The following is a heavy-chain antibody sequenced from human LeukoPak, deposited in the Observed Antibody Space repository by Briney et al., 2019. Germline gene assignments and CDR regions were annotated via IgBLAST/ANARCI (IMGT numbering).Heavy chain of an antibody. CDR3: AGGWYFDY. J-gene: IGHJ4*02. CDR1: SASISSTNHN. CDR2: IYYSGST. D-gene: IGHD3-16*01. Sequence: SETLSLTCTVSSASISSTNHNWGWIRQPPGKGLEWIGYIYYSGSTYYNPSLKSRVTISVDTSKNQFSLKLSSVTAADTAVYYCAGGWYFDYWGQGTLVTVSS. V-gene: IGHV4-30-4*08.